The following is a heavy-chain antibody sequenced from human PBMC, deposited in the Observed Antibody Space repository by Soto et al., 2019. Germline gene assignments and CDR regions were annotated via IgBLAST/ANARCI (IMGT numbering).Heavy chain of an antibody. Sequence: PGESLKVPCKASGYTFTSYAMHWVRQAPGQRLEWMGWINAGNGNKKYSQKIQGRVTITRDTSASTAYMELSSLRSEDTAVYYCEGEFNNCSSTSCHRKFYYYYYGMDVWGQGTTVTVSS. V-gene: IGHV1-3*01. CDR3: EGEFNNCSSTSCHRKFYYYYYGMDV. CDR1: GYTFTSYA. D-gene: IGHD2-2*01. J-gene: IGHJ6*02. CDR2: INAGNGNK.